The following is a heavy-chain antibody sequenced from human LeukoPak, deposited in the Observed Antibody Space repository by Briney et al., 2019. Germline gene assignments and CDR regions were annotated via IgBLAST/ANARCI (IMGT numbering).Heavy chain of an antibody. V-gene: IGHV1-69*05. CDR2: IIPIFGTA. D-gene: IGHD7-27*01. CDR1: GGTFSSYA. CDR3: ARDLYHTGGGDY. J-gene: IGHJ4*02. Sequence: SVKVSCKASGGTFSSYAISWVRQAPGQGLEWMGGIIPIFGTANYAQKFQGRVTITTDESTSTAYMELSSLRSEDTAVYYCARDLYHTGGGDYWGQGALVTVSS.